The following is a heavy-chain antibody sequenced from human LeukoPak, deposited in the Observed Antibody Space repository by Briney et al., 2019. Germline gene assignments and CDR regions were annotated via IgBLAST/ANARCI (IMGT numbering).Heavy chain of an antibody. Sequence: GGSLRLSCAASGFTFSSYNMNWVRQAPGKGLEWVSSISGSSSYIYYADSAKGRFSISRDNAKNSLYLQMNSLRAEDTAVYYCARAATVGTTRPGTHFDYWGQGTLVTVS. J-gene: IGHJ4*02. V-gene: IGHV3-21*01. D-gene: IGHD1-26*01. CDR3: ARAATVGTTRPGTHFDY. CDR1: GFTFSSYN. CDR2: ISGSSSYI.